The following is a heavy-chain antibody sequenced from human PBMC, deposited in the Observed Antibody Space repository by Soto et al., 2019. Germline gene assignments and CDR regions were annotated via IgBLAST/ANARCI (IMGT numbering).Heavy chain of an antibody. CDR1: GGSVSSGSYY. CDR2: IYYSVST. Sequence: QVQLQESGPGLVKPSETLSLTCTVSGGSVSSGSYYCSWIRQHPGKGLEWIGYIYYSVSTNYNPSLKGRVPISVDTSKNQFSLKLSSVTAADTAVYYCARASGLGYSYTTPVYYYYGMDVWGQGTTVTVSS. D-gene: IGHD5-18*01. J-gene: IGHJ6*02. V-gene: IGHV4-61*01. CDR3: ARASGLGYSYTTPVYYYYGMDV.